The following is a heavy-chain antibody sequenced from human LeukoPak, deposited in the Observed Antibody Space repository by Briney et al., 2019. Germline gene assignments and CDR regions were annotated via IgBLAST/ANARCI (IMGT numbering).Heavy chain of an antibody. Sequence: GGSLRLSCAASGFTFSSYAMSWVRQTPGKGLEWVSAISGSGGSTYYADSVKGRFTISRDNSKNTLYLQMNSLRAEDTAVYYCAKAYCSSTSCSDYWGQGTLVTVSS. CDR2: ISGSGGST. V-gene: IGHV3-23*01. D-gene: IGHD2-2*01. CDR1: GFTFSSYA. J-gene: IGHJ4*02. CDR3: AKAYCSSTSCSDY.